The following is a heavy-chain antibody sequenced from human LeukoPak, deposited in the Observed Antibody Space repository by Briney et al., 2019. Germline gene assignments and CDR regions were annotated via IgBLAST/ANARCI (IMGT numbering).Heavy chain of an antibody. D-gene: IGHD2-2*01. CDR1: GFTFSSYA. CDR3: AKDYPIVVVPAALFDY. CDR2: ISGSGGST. J-gene: IGHJ4*02. V-gene: IGHV3-23*01. Sequence: PGGSLRLSCAASGFTFSSYAMSWVRQAPGKGLEWVSAISGSGGSTYYADSVKGRFTISRDNSKNTLYLQMNSLRAEDTAVYYCAKDYPIVVVPAALFDYWGQGTLVTVSS.